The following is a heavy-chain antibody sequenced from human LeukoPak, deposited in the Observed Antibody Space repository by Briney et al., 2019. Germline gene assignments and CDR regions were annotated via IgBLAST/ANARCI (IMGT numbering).Heavy chain of an antibody. V-gene: IGHV3-30*02. D-gene: IGHD3-10*01. Sequence: GGSLRLSCETSEFTFSTYGMHWVRQAPGKGLEWVTFIHYAGDDKYYADSVKGRFTISRDNSKNTLYLQMNSLRAEDTAVYYCARDLDYGSGSYYRSRIYGMDVWGQGTTVTVSS. CDR2: IHYAGDDK. J-gene: IGHJ6*02. CDR3: ARDLDYGSGSYYRSRIYGMDV. CDR1: EFTFSTYG.